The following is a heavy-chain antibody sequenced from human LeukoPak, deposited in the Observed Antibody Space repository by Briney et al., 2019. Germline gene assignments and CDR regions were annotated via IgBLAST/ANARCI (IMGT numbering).Heavy chain of an antibody. D-gene: IGHD2-2*02. CDR2: IYYSGST. CDR3: ARGDCSSTSCYTRRYWFDP. CDR1: GGSISSYY. V-gene: IGHV4-59*01. Sequence: PSETLSLTCTVSGGSISSYYWSWIRQPPGKGLEWIGYIYYSGSTNYNPSPKSRVTISVDTSKNQFSLKLSSVTAADTAVYYCARGDCSSTSCYTRRYWFDPWGQGTLVTVSS. J-gene: IGHJ5*02.